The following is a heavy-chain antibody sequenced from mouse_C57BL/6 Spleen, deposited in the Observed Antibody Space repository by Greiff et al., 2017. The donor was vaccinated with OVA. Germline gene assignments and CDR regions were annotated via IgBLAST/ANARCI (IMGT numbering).Heavy chain of an antibody. CDR3: ARDGGNYYAMDY. CDR1: GFTFSDYY. CDR2: INSDGSST. V-gene: IGHV5-16*01. Sequence: EVMLVESEGGLVQPGSSMKLSCTASGFTFSDYYMAWVRQVPEKGLEWVANINSDGSSTYYLDSLKSRFIISRDNAKNILYLQMSSLKSEDTATYYCARDGGNYYAMDYWGQGTSVTVSS. J-gene: IGHJ4*01.